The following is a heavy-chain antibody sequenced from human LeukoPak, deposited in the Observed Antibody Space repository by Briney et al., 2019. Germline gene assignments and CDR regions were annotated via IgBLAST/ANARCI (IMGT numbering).Heavy chain of an antibody. V-gene: IGHV1-18*01. D-gene: IGHD6-6*01. Sequence: ASVKVSCKASGYTFTTYGISWVRLSPGQGLEWMGWISAYNGNTNYAQQFQGRVTMTTDTSMSTAYMELRSLRSDDTAVYYCARDLIAVRLGWFDPWGQGSLVTVSS. CDR3: ARDLIAVRLGWFDP. J-gene: IGHJ5*02. CDR2: ISAYNGNT. CDR1: GYTFTTYG.